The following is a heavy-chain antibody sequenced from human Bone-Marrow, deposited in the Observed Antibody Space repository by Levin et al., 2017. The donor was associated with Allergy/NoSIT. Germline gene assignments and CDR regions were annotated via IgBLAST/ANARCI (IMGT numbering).Heavy chain of an antibody. CDR2: IKQDGSEK. Sequence: PSGGSLRLSCAASGFTFSSYWMSWVRQAPGKGLEWVANIKQDGSEKYYVDSVKGRFTISRDNAKNSLYLQMNSLRAEDTAVYYCASQIAAAGSNVNYFDYWGQGTLVTVSS. CDR1: GFTFSSYW. V-gene: IGHV3-7*01. CDR3: ASQIAAAGSNVNYFDY. J-gene: IGHJ4*02. D-gene: IGHD6-13*01.